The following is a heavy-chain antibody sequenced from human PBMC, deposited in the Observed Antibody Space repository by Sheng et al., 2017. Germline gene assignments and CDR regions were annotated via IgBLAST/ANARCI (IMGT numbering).Heavy chain of an antibody. V-gene: IGHV3-30*04. Sequence: ESGGGVVQPGRSLRLACAASGFTFNDYALHWVRQAPGKGLQWVAVISDDGIYKFYAESVKGRFTISRDNSKNTVYLQMNSLRIDDTAVYYCATPGIVATGTFDYWGQGTLVTVSS. CDR3: ATPGIVATGTFDY. CDR2: ISDDGIYK. D-gene: IGHD6-25*01. J-gene: IGHJ4*02. CDR1: GFTFNDYA.